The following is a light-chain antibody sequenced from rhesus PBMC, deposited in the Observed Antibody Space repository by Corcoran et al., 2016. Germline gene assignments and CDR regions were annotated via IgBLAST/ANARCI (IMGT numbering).Light chain of an antibody. CDR3: YQHSSGYS. Sequence: QVILTQSPATLSLSPGERATLSCRASQSVRSYLAWYQQKPGQAPRLLIYGASRRATGIPDRFSGSGSGTDVTLTISSLEPEDVGVYHCYQHSSGYSFGQGTKVEIK. V-gene: IGKV3-10*01. CDR2: GAS. CDR1: QSVRSY. J-gene: IGKJ2*01.